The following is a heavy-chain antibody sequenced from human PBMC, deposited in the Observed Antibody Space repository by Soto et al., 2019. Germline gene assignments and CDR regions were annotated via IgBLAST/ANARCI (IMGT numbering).Heavy chain of an antibody. Sequence: GASVKVSCKASGYTFTSYDIKWVRQATGKGLEWMGWMNPNSGNTGYAQKFQGRVTMTRNTSISTAYMELSSLRSEDTAVYYCARDSSYTRYCYYYYGMDVWGQGTTVTVSS. D-gene: IGHD1-26*01. CDR1: GYTFTSYD. J-gene: IGHJ6*02. V-gene: IGHV1-8*01. CDR3: ARDSSYTRYCYYYYGMDV. CDR2: MNPNSGNT.